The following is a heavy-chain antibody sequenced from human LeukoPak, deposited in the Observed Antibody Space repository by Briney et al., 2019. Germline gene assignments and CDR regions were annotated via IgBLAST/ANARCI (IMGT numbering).Heavy chain of an antibody. CDR1: GFTFSTYS. Sequence: GGSLRLSCAASGFTFSTYSMNWVRPAPGKGLEWVSSITRSSSYIYYADSVKGRFTISRDNAKNSLFLQMNSLRAEDTAIYYCARQTIIYGDYSDYWGQGTLVTVSS. J-gene: IGHJ4*02. D-gene: IGHD4/OR15-4a*01. CDR3: ARQTIIYGDYSDY. V-gene: IGHV3-21*01. CDR2: ITRSSSYI.